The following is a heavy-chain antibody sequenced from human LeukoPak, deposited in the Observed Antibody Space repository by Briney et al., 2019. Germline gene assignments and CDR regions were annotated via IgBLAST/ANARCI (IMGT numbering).Heavy chain of an antibody. Sequence: GGSLRLSCAASGFTFSSYSMNWVRQAPGKGLEWVSSISSSSSYIYYADSGQGRFTISRDNAKNSLYLQMTRLRAEDTVVYYCARDRVGAAGIGAFDYWGQGTRVTVSS. CDR2: ISSSSSYI. D-gene: IGHD6-13*01. CDR3: ARDRVGAAGIGAFDY. J-gene: IGHJ4*02. V-gene: IGHV3-21*01. CDR1: GFTFSSYS.